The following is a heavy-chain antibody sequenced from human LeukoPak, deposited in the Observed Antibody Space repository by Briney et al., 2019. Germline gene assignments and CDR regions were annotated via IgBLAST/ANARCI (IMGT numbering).Heavy chain of an antibody. CDR1: GLAFSAYK. CDR2: ISTDGYTT. D-gene: IGHD2-15*01. Sequence: QPGGSLRLSCAASGLAFSAYKMHWVRQAPRKGLVWVSRISTDGYTTDYADFVQGRFTASRDNTKNTWSLEMNSLRAEDTAVYYRVVGGSPGYWGQGTLVTVSS. V-gene: IGHV3-74*01. CDR3: VVGGSPGY. J-gene: IGHJ4*02.